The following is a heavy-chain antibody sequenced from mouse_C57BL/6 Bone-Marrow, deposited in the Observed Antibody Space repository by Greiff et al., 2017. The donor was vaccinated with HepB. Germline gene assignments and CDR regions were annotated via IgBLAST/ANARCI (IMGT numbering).Heavy chain of an antibody. D-gene: IGHD2-5*01. V-gene: IGHV5-15*04. CDR2: ISNLAYSI. CDR1: GFTFSDYG. J-gene: IGHJ3*01. CDR3: ASYYSNSGWFAY. Sequence: EVMLVESGGGLVQPGGSLKLSCAASGFTFSDYGMAWVRQAPRKGPEWVAFISNLAYSIYYADTVTGRFTISRENAKNTLYLEMSSLRSEDTAMYYCASYYSNSGWFAYWGQGTLVTVSA.